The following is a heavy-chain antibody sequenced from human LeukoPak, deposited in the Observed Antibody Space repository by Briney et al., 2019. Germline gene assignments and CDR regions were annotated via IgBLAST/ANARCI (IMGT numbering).Heavy chain of an antibody. V-gene: IGHV3-23*01. D-gene: IGHD3-3*01. J-gene: IGHJ4*02. CDR1: GFTFSSYA. Sequence: GGSLRLSSAASGFTFSSYAMSWVRQAPGKGLEWVSAISGSGGSTYYADSVKGRFTISRDNSKNTLYLQMNSLRAEDTAVYYCAKDQVLRFLEWLLEGVFDYWGQGTLVTVSS. CDR2: ISGSGGST. CDR3: AKDQVLRFLEWLLEGVFDY.